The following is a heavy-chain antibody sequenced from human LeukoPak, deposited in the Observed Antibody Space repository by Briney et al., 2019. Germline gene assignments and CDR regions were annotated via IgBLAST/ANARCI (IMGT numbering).Heavy chain of an antibody. CDR3: ALIFGVVIGSWFDP. CDR1: GGSFSGYY. V-gene: IGHV4-34*01. Sequence: SETLSLTCAVYGGSFSGYYWSWIRQPPRKGLEWIGEINHSGSTNYNPSLKSRVTISVDTSKNQFSLKLSSVTAADTAVYYCALIFGVVIGSWFDPWGQGTLVTVSS. D-gene: IGHD3-3*01. CDR2: INHSGST. J-gene: IGHJ5*02.